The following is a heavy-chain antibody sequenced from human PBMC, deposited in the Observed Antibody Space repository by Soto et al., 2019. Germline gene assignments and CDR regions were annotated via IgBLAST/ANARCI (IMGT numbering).Heavy chain of an antibody. Sequence: PGGSLRLSCAASGFTFSSYAMSWVRQAPGKGLEWVSAISGSGGSTYYADSVKGRFTISRDNSKNTLYLQMNSLRAEDTAVYYCAKSRLTFGGVIVSYYFDYWGQGTLVTVSS. CDR1: GFTFSSYA. V-gene: IGHV3-23*01. D-gene: IGHD3-16*02. J-gene: IGHJ4*02. CDR2: ISGSGGST. CDR3: AKSRLTFGGVIVSYYFDY.